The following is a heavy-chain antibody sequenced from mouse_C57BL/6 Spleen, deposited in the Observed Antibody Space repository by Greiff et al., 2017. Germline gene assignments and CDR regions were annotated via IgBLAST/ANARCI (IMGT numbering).Heavy chain of an antibody. V-gene: IGHV1-53*01. CDR2: INPSNGGT. D-gene: IGHD1-1*01. CDR3: ARATTVVASPYYFDY. J-gene: IGHJ2*01. Sequence: QVQLQQSGTELVKPGASVKLSCKASGYTFTSYWMHWVKQRPGQGLEWIGNINPSNGGTNYNEKFKSKATLTVDKSSSTAYMQLSSLTSEDSAVYYCARATTVVASPYYFDYWGQGTTLTVSS. CDR1: GYTFTSYW.